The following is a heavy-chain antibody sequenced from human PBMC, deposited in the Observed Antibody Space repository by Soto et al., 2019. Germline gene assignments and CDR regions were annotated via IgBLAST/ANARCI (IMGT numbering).Heavy chain of an antibody. CDR2: IYSSENT. D-gene: IGHD3-9*01. V-gene: IGHV4-39*01. Sequence: PSETLSLTCSVSGGFVSSSSYSWGWIRQSPGKGLEWIGTIYSSENTYYNPSLLSRFTISRDNAKNSLYLQMNSLRAEDTAVYYCAFLPYFDILTGYYTHLIDYGMDVWGQGTTVTVSS. J-gene: IGHJ6*02. CDR3: AFLPYFDILTGYYTHLIDYGMDV. CDR1: GGFVSSSSYS.